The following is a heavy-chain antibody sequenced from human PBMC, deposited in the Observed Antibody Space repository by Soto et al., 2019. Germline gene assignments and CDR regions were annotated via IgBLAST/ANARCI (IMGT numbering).Heavy chain of an antibody. D-gene: IGHD7-27*01. CDR2: INAGYGNT. Sequence: QVHLVQCGAEVRKPGASVKVSCKASGYTFSSYAMHWVRQAPGQRLEWMGWINAGYGNTKSSQKFQDRVTISRDTSASTAYMELTSLRSEDTAVYHCARGTGDGTFDFWGQGTLVTVSS. CDR3: ARGTGDGTFDF. V-gene: IGHV1-3*01. J-gene: IGHJ4*02. CDR1: GYTFSSYA.